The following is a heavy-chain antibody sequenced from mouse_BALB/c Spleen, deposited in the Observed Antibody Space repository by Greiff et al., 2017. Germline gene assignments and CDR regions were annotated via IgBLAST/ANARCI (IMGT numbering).Heavy chain of an antibody. CDR1: GYSITSGYY. CDR2: ISYDGSN. CDR3: ARGEYRYDYAMDY. Sequence: EVQLQQSGPGLVKPSQSLSLTCSVTGYSITSGYYWNWIRQFPGNKLEWMGYISYDGSNNYNPSLKNRISITRDTSKNQFFLKLNSVTTEDTATYYCARGEYRYDYAMDYWGQGTSVTVSS. V-gene: IGHV3-6*02. D-gene: IGHD2-14*01. J-gene: IGHJ4*01.